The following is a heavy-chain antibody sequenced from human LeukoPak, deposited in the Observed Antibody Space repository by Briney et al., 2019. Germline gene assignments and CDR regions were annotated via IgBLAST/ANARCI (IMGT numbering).Heavy chain of an antibody. V-gene: IGHV3-30-3*01. CDR1: GFTFSSYA. D-gene: IGHD4-17*01. CDR2: ISYDGSNK. CDR3: ARDITRDGDYGFFDY. J-gene: IGHJ4*02. Sequence: GGSLRLSCAASGFTFSSYAMHWVRQAPGKGLEWVAVISYDGSNKYYADSVKGRFTISRDNSKNTLYLQMNSLRAEDTAVYYCARDITRDGDYGFFDYWGQGTLVTVSS.